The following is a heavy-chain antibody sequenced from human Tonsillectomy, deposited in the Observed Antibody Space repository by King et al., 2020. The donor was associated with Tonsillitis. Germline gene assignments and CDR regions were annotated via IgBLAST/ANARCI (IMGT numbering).Heavy chain of an antibody. V-gene: IGHV4-59*01. CDR2: IYYSGST. CDR3: ARDKVCSGYYCAYGMDV. D-gene: IGHD3-22*01. Sequence: VQLQESGPGLVKPSETLSLTCTVSGGSISSYYWNWIRQPPGKGLEWIGYIYYSGSTNYNPSLKSRVTISVDTSKNQFSLKLSSVTAADTAVYYCARDKVCSGYYCAYGMDVRGQGTTVTVSS. CDR1: GGSISSYY. J-gene: IGHJ6*02.